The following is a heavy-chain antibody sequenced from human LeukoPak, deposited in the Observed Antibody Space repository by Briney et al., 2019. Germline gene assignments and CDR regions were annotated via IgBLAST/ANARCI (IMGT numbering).Heavy chain of an antibody. Sequence: SETPSLTCAVYGGSFSGYYWSWIRQPPGKGLEWIGEINHSGSTNYNPSLKSRVTISVDTSKNQFSLKLSSVTAADTAVYYCARRANYYGSGSYLGYWGQGTLATVSS. V-gene: IGHV4-34*01. J-gene: IGHJ4*02. CDR1: GGSFSGYY. CDR3: ARRANYYGSGSYLGY. CDR2: INHSGST. D-gene: IGHD3-10*01.